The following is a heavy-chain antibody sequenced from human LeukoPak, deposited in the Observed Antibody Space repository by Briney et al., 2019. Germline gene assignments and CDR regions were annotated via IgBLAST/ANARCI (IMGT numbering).Heavy chain of an antibody. Sequence: ASVKVSCKASGYTFTSYGINWVRQAPGQPPEWMVWISAYNGNTNYAQKLQGRVTMTRDTSTSTAYMELRSLRSDHTALYYCARGGDMRVVGAFDIWGQGTMVTVSS. CDR2: ISAYNGNT. J-gene: IGHJ3*02. CDR3: ARGGDMRVVGAFDI. V-gene: IGHV1-18*01. D-gene: IGHD3-22*01. CDR1: GYTFTSYG.